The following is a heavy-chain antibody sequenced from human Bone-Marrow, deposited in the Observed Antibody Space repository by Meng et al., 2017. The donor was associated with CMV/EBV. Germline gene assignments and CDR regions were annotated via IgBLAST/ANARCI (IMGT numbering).Heavy chain of an antibody. CDR2: IWYDGTRT. J-gene: IGHJ4*02. CDR1: GITFTNYA. CDR3: AREYSSWKGLDY. Sequence: SCAPSGITFTNYAMHWVRQAPGKGLEWVAKIWYDGTRTFYADSVKGRFTISRDNSENTLSLQMDSLRVEDTAIYYCAREYSSWKGLDYWGQGTLVTVSS. V-gene: IGHV3-33*01. D-gene: IGHD5-12*01.